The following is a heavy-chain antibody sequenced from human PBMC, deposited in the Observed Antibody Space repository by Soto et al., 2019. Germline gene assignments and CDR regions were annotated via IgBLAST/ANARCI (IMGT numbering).Heavy chain of an antibody. CDR2: ISGSGGST. CDR1: GFTFSSYA. V-gene: IGHV3-23*01. J-gene: IGHJ6*02. Sequence: GGSLRLSCAASGFTFSSYAMSWVRQAPGKGLEWVSAISGSGGSTYYADSVKGRFTISRDNSKNTLYLQMNSLRAEDTALYYCAKENWDTAMFLWSYGMDVWGQGTTVTVSS. CDR3: AKENWDTAMFLWSYGMDV. D-gene: IGHD5-18*01.